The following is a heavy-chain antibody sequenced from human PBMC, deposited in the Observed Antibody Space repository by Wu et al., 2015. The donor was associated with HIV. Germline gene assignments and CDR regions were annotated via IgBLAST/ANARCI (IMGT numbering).Heavy chain of an antibody. V-gene: IGHV4-34*01. Sequence: QVQLQQWGAGLLKSSETLSLTCAVYGESFSGYYWSWIRQPPGKGLEWIGEINHSGSTNYNLSLKSRVTISVDTSKNQFSLKLTSVTAADTAVYYCARHSGGWHSGAEYIQHWGQGTLVTVSS. CDR3: ARHSGGWHSGAEYIQH. CDR1: GESFSGYY. CDR2: INHSGST. J-gene: IGHJ1*01. D-gene: IGHD6-19*01.